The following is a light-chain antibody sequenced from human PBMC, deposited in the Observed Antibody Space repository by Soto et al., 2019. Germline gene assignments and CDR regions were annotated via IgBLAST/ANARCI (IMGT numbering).Light chain of an antibody. J-gene: IGKJ5*01. Sequence: EIVLMQSPVTLSLSPGERATLSCRASQSVSSSYLAWYQQKPGQAPRLLIYGASSRATGIPARFSGSGSGTDFTLTLSSLEPEDFAVYYCQQRAGSSTFGQGTRLEIK. CDR1: QSVSSSY. CDR2: GAS. CDR3: QQRAGSST. V-gene: IGKV3-20*01.